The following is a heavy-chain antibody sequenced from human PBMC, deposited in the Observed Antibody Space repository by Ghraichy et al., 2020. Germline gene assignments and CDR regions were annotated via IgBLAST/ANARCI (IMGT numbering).Heavy chain of an antibody. CDR2: INPNSGGT. Sequence: ASVKVSCKASGYSFTGYYMHWVRQAPGQGLEWMGWINPNSGGTKYAQKFQGRVTMTRDTSITTAYLELSGLTSDDTAVYYCAKISYFGSDYWGQGTLVTVSS. D-gene: IGHD1-26*01. CDR3: AKISYFGSDY. CDR1: GYSFTGYY. V-gene: IGHV1-2*02. J-gene: IGHJ4*02.